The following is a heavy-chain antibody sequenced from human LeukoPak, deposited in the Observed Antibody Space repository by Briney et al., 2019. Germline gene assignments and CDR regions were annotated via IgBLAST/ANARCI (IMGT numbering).Heavy chain of an antibody. V-gene: IGHV4-4*07. CDR3: ARDSGYSGYDSWTDY. D-gene: IGHD5-12*01. J-gene: IGHJ4*02. CDR1: GGSISSYY. CDR2: IYTSGST. Sequence: SETLSLTCTVSGGSISSYYWSWIRQPAGKGLEWIGRIYTSGSTNYNPSLKSRVTMSVGTSKNQFSLKLSSVTAADTAVYYCARDSGYSGYDSWTDYWGQGTLVTVSS.